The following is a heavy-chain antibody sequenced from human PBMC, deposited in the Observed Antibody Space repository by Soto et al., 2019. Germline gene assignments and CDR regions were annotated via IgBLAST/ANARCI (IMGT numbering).Heavy chain of an antibody. V-gene: IGHV3-15*01. CDR1: GFTFSNAW. Sequence: GGSLRLSCAASGFTFSNAWMSWVRQAPGKGLEWVGRIKSKTDGGTTDYAAPVKGRFTISRDDSKNTLYLQMNSLKTEDTAVYYCTTDAEIPPAAVDYWGQGTLVTVSS. CDR2: IKSKTDGGTT. CDR3: TTDAEIPPAAVDY. D-gene: IGHD6-13*01. J-gene: IGHJ4*02.